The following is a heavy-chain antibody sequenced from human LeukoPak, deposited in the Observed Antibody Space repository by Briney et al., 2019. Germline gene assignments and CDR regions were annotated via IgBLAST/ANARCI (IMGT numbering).Heavy chain of an antibody. D-gene: IGHD1-26*01. V-gene: IGHV4-59*01. CDR1: GGSISGYY. CDR2: IYYSGST. Sequence: SETLSLTCTVSGGSISGYYWSWIRQPPGRGLEGSGYIYYSGSTNYNPSLKRRVTISVDTSKNQFSLKLSSVTAADAAVYYCARAIAGSYFYWGQGTLLTVSS. CDR3: ARAIAGSYFY. J-gene: IGHJ4*02.